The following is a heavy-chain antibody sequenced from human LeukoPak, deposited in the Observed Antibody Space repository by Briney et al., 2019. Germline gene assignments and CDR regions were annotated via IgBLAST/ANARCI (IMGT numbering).Heavy chain of an antibody. CDR1: GGTFSSYA. CDR2: IVPIFGTT. V-gene: IGHV1-69*13. Sequence: SVKVSCKASGGTFSSYAINWVRQAPGQGLEWMGGIVPIFGTTNYAQNFQGRVTITADESTSTAYMELSSLRSEDTAVYYCTRSRGSGSYLDYWGQGTLVTVSS. D-gene: IGHD3-10*01. CDR3: TRSRGSGSYLDY. J-gene: IGHJ4*02.